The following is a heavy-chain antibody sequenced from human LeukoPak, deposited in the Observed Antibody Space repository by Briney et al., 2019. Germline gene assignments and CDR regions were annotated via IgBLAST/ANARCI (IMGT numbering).Heavy chain of an antibody. Sequence: SETLSLTCAVYGGSFSGYYWSWIRQPPGKGLEWIGEINHSGSTDYNPSLKSRVTISVDTSKNQFSLKLSSVTAADTAVYYCARVKTYYDILTGYFDYWGQGTLVTVSS. CDR2: INHSGST. CDR3: ARVKTYYDILTGYFDY. D-gene: IGHD3-9*01. CDR1: GGSFSGYY. V-gene: IGHV4-34*01. J-gene: IGHJ4*02.